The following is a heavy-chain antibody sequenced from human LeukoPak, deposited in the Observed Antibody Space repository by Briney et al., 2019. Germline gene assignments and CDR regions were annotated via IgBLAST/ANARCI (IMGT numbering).Heavy chain of an antibody. V-gene: IGHV3-7*01. CDR1: GFTFSTYW. Sequence: GGSLRLSCAASGFTFSTYWMSWVRQAPGKGLEWVANIKQDGSEKYYLDSVKGRFTISRDNAKNSLYLQMNSLRAADTAVYFCTREAAAGIYYWGQGTLVTVSS. CDR2: IKQDGSEK. CDR3: TREAAAGIYY. D-gene: IGHD6-13*01. J-gene: IGHJ4*02.